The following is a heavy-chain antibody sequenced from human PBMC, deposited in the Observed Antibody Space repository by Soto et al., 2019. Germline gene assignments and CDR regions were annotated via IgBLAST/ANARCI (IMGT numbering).Heavy chain of an antibody. Sequence: SETLSLTCTVSGGSISGYYWSWIRQPAGKGLEWIGRIYTSGSTNYNPSLKSRVTMSVDTSKNQFSLKLSSVTAADTAVYYSAREKSSGGSCYYYYYYGMDVWGQGTTVT. CDR3: AREKSSGGSCYYYYYYGMDV. D-gene: IGHD2-15*01. V-gene: IGHV4-4*07. CDR2: IYTSGST. CDR1: GGSISGYY. J-gene: IGHJ6*02.